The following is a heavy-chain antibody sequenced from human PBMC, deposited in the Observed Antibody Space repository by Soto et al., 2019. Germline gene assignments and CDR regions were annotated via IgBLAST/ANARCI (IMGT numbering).Heavy chain of an antibody. CDR1: GYSFVSYW. J-gene: IGHJ5*02. CDR3: ARGRYCSSTSCYSSWFDP. D-gene: IGHD2-2*01. V-gene: IGHV5-51*01. CDR2: IYPGDSDT. Sequence: VESLNISFKGSGYSFVSYWIAWVRQMPGKGLEWMGSIYPGDSDTTYSPSIQVQFTISADKSSTTVYLQWNSLRAEDTAVYYCARGRYCSSTSCYSSWFDPWGQGTLVTVYS.